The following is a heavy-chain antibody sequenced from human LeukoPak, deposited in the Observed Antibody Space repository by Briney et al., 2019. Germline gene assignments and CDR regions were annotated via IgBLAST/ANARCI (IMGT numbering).Heavy chain of an antibody. V-gene: IGHV3-23*01. D-gene: IGHD3-10*01. CDR1: GSTFNSYA. CDR2: ISGSGAST. Sequence: GGSLRLSCAASGSTFNSYAMSWVSQAPGKGLEWVSAISGSGASTYYADAVKGRFTISRDNSKNTLYLQMNSLRAEDTAVYYCASLFNHMVRGAPNDYWGQGTLVTVSS. CDR3: ASLFNHMVRGAPNDY. J-gene: IGHJ4*02.